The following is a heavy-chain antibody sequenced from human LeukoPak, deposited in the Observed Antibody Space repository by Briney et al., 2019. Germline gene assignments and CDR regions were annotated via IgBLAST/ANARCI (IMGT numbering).Heavy chain of an antibody. V-gene: IGHV3-23*01. CDR2: ITGSGDDT. CDR3: AKGSANARPYYFDY. D-gene: IGHD2-15*01. Sequence: GGSLRLSCAASGFTFGSYAMSWVRQAPGKGLEWVSAITGSGDDTFHADSVKGRFTISRDNSKNTLYLQMISLRAEDTAVYYCAKGSANARPYYFDYWGQGTLVTVSS. CDR1: GFTFGSYA. J-gene: IGHJ4*02.